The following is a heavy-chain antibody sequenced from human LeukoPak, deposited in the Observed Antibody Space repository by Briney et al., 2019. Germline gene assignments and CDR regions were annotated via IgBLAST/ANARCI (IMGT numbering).Heavy chain of an antibody. CDR2: INTDGNYA. CDR3: ARINYEGDS. D-gene: IGHD3-16*01. V-gene: IGHV3-74*01. J-gene: IGHJ4*02. Sequence: GRSLRLSCAASGFTFSSYAMHWVRQAPGKGLVWISHINTDGNYATYAESVKGRFTVSRDNARNTLFLQMNSLRDEDTGVYYCARINYEGDSWGQGTLVTVSS. CDR1: GFTFSSYA.